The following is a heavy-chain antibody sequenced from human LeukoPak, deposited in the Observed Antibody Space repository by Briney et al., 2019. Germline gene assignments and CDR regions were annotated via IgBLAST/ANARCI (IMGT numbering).Heavy chain of an antibody. CDR2: ISSSGSTI. V-gene: IGHV3-48*01. CDR1: GFPFSSFS. J-gene: IGHJ4*02. Sequence: GGPLRLSCAASGFPFSSFSMNWVRQAPGKGLGWISYISSSGSTIYYADSVKGRFTISRDNAKNSLYLQMNSLRAEDTAVYYCARAVLEWFTNWGQGTLVTVSS. CDR3: ARAVLEWFTN. D-gene: IGHD3-3*01.